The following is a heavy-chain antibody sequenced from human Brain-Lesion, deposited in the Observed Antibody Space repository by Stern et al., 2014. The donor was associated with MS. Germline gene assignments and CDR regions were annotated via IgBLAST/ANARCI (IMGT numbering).Heavy chain of an antibody. Sequence: VQLVESEAEVKKPGASVKVSCKVSGYTLTEFSMHWGRQAPCKGLEWMGGFYPEDGETIYAQKFQGRVTMTEDTSTDTAYMELSSLRSEDTAVYYCATLSPGAGGNYYRHFDYWGQGTLVTVSS. CDR3: ATLSPGAGGNYYRHFDY. D-gene: IGHD1-26*01. J-gene: IGHJ4*02. CDR2: FYPEDGET. V-gene: IGHV1-24*01. CDR1: GYTLTEFS.